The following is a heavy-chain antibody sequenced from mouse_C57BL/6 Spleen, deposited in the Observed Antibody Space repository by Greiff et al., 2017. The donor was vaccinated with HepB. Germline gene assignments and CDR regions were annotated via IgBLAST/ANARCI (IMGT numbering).Heavy chain of an antibody. D-gene: IGHD2-4*01. Sequence: QVQLQQSGAELVRPGASVTLSCKASGYTFTDYEMHWVKQTPVHGLEWIGAIDPETGGTAYNQKFKGKAILTADKSSSTAYMELRSLTSEDSAVYYCTKNEYDWFAYWGQGTLVTVSA. CDR1: GYTFTDYE. CDR2: IDPETGGT. J-gene: IGHJ3*01. V-gene: IGHV1-15*01. CDR3: TKNEYDWFAY.